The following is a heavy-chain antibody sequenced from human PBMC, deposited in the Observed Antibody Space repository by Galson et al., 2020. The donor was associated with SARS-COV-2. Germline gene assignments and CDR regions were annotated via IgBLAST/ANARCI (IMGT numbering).Heavy chain of an antibody. D-gene: IGHD1-20*01. CDR2: IKQDGSEK. CDR1: GFTFSSYW. V-gene: IGHV3-7*01. Sequence: GESLKISCAASGFTFSSYWMSWVRQAPGKGLEWVANIKQDGSEKYYVDSVKGRFTISRDNAKNSLYLQMNSLRAEDTAVYYCARDMYNWNDRRRYFYGMDFWGQGTTVNVS. J-gene: IGHJ6*02. CDR3: ARDMYNWNDRRRYFYGMDF.